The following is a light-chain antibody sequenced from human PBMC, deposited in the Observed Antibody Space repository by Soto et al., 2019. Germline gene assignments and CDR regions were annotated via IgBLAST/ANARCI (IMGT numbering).Light chain of an antibody. CDR2: EVS. J-gene: IGLJ3*02. V-gene: IGLV2-14*01. CDR1: SSDVGGYNF. CDR3: SSYTLRNTLVL. Sequence: QSALTQPASVSGSPGQSITISCTGTSSDVGGYNFVSWYQQHPGKAPRLIIYEVSSRPSGVSYRFSGSKSGNTASLTISGLHAEDEDDYYCSSYTLRNTLVLFGGGTKVTVL.